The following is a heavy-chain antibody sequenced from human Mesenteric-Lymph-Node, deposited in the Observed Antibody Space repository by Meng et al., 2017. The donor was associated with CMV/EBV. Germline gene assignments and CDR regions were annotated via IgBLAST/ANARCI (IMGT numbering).Heavy chain of an antibody. CDR2: IKQDGSEK. CDR1: GFTFSSYW. Sequence: GGSLRLSCAASGFTFSSYWMSWVRQAPGKGLEWVANIKQDGSEKYYVDSVKGRFTISRDNAKNSLYLQMNSLRAEDTAVYYCARSGDWNYVSYYYYYGMDVWGQGTTVTVSS. V-gene: IGHV3-7*01. D-gene: IGHD1-7*01. J-gene: IGHJ6*02. CDR3: ARSGDWNYVSYYYYYGMDV.